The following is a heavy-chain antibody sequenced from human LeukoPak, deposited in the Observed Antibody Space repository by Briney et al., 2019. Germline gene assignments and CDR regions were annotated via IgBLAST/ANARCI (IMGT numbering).Heavy chain of an antibody. J-gene: IGHJ4*02. CDR1: GFTFSTYV. D-gene: IGHD3-10*01. V-gene: IGHV3-23*01. CDR3: TKDCGTGCYGVFDY. Sequence: GGSLRLSCAASGFTFSTYVMSWVRQAPGKGLEWVSTISGTGGGTYYADSVKGRFTISRDNSKKTLSLQMNSLRAEDTAVYYCTKDCGTGCYGVFDYWGQGTLVTVSS. CDR2: ISGTGGGT.